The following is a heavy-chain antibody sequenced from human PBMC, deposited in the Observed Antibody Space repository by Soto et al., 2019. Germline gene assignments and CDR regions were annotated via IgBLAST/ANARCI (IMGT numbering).Heavy chain of an antibody. D-gene: IGHD6-19*01. Sequence: ASVKVSCKASGNTFRNYAIHWVRQAPGQSLEWMGWIKAGNGNTKYSQRFQGRVTITRDTSASTAYMELSSLTSEDTAVYYCARAVAVPADFDYWGQGTLVTVSS. CDR1: GNTFRNYA. V-gene: IGHV1-3*01. CDR2: IKAGNGNT. J-gene: IGHJ4*02. CDR3: ARAVAVPADFDY.